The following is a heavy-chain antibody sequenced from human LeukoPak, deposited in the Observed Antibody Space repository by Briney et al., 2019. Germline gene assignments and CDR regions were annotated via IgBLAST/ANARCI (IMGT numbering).Heavy chain of an antibody. CDR1: GFTFSSYE. J-gene: IGHJ4*02. V-gene: IGHV3-48*03. Sequence: GGSLRLSCAASGFTFSSYEMNWVRQAPGKGLEWVSYISSSGSTIYYADSAKGRFTISRDNAKNSLYLQMNSLRAEDTAVYYCARERGYGRYDYFIDSPSDYWGQGTLVTVSS. CDR3: ARERGYGRYDYFIDSPSDY. D-gene: IGHD5-12*01. CDR2: ISSSGSTI.